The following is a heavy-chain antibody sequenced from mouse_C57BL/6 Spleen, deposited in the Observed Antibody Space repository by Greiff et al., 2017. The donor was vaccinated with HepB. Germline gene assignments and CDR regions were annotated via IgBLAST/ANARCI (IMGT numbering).Heavy chain of an antibody. CDR1: GFTFSDYY. Sequence: DVMLVESGGGLVQPGGSLKLSCAASGFTFSDYYMYWVRQTPEKRLEWVAYISNGGGSTYYPDTVKGRFTISRDNAKNTLYLQMSRLKSEDTAMYYCARQGYYDYAWFAYWGQGTLVTVSA. CDR3: ARQGYYDYAWFAY. CDR2: ISNGGGST. V-gene: IGHV5-12*01. J-gene: IGHJ3*01. D-gene: IGHD2-4*01.